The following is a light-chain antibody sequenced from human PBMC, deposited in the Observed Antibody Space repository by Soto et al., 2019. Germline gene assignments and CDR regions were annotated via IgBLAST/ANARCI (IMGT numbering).Light chain of an antibody. V-gene: IGKV3-20*01. J-gene: IGKJ1*01. CDR3: QQYSSSRT. CDR2: DAS. Sequence: EIVLTQSPDTLSLSPGERATLSCRASQSVRSNLAWYQQKPGQPPRLLLYDASTRATGIPARFSGSGSETDFPLTITRLEPEDFAMYYCQQYSSSRTFGQGTKVDIK. CDR1: QSVRSN.